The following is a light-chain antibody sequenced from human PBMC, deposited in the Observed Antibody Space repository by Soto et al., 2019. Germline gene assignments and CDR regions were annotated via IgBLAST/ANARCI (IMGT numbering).Light chain of an antibody. CDR2: GNI. V-gene: IGLV1-40*01. CDR3: HSYDSSLSGYV. Sequence: QSVLTQPPSVSGAPGQAVTISCTGSSSNIGAHFDVHWYQQLPGAAPRLLIYGNINRPSWVPDRFSGSKSDSSASLAITGLQSEDEADYYCHSYDSSLSGYVFGSGTKLTVL. J-gene: IGLJ1*01. CDR1: SSNIGAHFD.